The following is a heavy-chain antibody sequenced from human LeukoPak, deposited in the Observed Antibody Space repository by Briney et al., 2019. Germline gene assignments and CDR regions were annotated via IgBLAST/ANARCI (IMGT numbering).Heavy chain of an antibody. CDR3: ARGGPAPRPHTGSYLY. V-gene: IGHV4-59*01. D-gene: IGHD5-12*01. J-gene: IGHJ4*02. CDR2: TDYRGGT. CDR1: GGSISGYY. Sequence: ETLSLTCTVSGGSISGYYWSWIRRPPGRGLEWISYTDYRGGTNYNTSLQSRVTVSLDTSKNQFSLKVRSVTTADTAVYYCARGGPAPRPHTGSYLYWGQGTLVTVSS.